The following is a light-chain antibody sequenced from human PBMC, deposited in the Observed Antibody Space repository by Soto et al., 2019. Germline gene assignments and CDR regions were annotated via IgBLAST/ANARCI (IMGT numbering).Light chain of an antibody. V-gene: IGKV1-5*01. CDR2: DAS. CDR3: QQHT. J-gene: IGKJ2*01. CDR1: QTISNW. Sequence: DIQMTQSPSTLSASVGDRVTITCRASQTISNWLAWYQQKPGKAPRLLIYDASTLESGVPSRFSGSASGTEFTLTISSLQPDDFATYYCQQHTFGQGPSWRSN.